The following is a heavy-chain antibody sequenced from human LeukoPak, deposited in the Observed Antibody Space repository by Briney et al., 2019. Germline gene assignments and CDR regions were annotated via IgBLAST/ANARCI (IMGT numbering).Heavy chain of an antibody. CDR2: INPSGGST. Sequence: ASVKVSCKASGYTFTSYYMHWVRQAPGQGLEWMGIINPSGGSTSYAQKFQGRVTMTRDTSTSTVYMELSSLRSEDTAVYYCARDAYYYGSGSSRYGMDVWGQGTTVTVSS. J-gene: IGHJ6*02. D-gene: IGHD3-10*01. CDR1: GYTFTSYY. V-gene: IGHV1-46*01. CDR3: ARDAYYYGSGSSRYGMDV.